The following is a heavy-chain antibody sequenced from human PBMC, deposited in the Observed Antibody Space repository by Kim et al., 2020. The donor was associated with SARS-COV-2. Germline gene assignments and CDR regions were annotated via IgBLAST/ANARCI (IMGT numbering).Heavy chain of an antibody. CDR3: ARRRSSWYDQVFDY. V-gene: IGHV4-4*06. Sequence: PKSRVTTSEDTSKNRFSLKLGSVTAADTAVYYCARRRSSWYDQVFDYWGQGTLVTVSS. J-gene: IGHJ4*02. D-gene: IGHD6-13*01.